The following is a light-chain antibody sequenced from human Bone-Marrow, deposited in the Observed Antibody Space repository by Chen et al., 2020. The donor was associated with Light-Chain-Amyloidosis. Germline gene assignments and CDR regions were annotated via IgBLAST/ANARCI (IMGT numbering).Light chain of an antibody. Sequence: SLEPPQPPSVSVSPGQTARTTCPGDDLPTKYAYWYQQKPGQAPVLVIHRDTERPSGISERFSGSSSGTTATLTISGVQAEDEADYHCQSADSSGTYEVIFGGGTKLTGL. V-gene: IGLV3-25*03. J-gene: IGLJ2*01. CDR1: DLPTKY. CDR2: RDT. CDR3: QSADSSGTYEVI.